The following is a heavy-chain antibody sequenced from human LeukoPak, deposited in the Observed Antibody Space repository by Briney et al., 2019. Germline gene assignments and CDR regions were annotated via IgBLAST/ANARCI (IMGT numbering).Heavy chain of an antibody. J-gene: IGHJ4*02. CDR3: ARAVQDIVVRYYIDY. CDR1: GGSISSGDYY. D-gene: IGHD2-2*01. Sequence: PSETLSLTCTVSGGSISSGDYYWSWIRQPPGKGLEWIGYIYYSGSTYYSPSLKSRVTISVDTSKNQFSLKLSSVTAADTAVYYCARAVQDIVVRYYIDYWGQGTLVTVSS. CDR2: IYYSGST. V-gene: IGHV4-30-4*01.